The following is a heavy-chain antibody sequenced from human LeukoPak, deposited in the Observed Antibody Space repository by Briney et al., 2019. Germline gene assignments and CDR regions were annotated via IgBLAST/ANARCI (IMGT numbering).Heavy chain of an antibody. D-gene: IGHD2-15*01. CDR3: VSQEVVPH. Sequence: TGGSLRLSCAASGFTFSNYAMSWVRQAPGKGLEWVSTFGGTGGSTNYADSVKGRFTISRDNSKNTVYLQMSCLRADDTAVYYCVSQEVVPHWGQGTLVSVSS. V-gene: IGHV3-23*01. J-gene: IGHJ4*02. CDR2: FGGTGGST. CDR1: GFTFSNYA.